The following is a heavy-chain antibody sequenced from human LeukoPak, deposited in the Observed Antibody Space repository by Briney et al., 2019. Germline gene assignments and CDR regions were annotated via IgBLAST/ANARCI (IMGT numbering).Heavy chain of an antibody. V-gene: IGHV3-48*01. CDR1: GFTFSSYS. J-gene: IGHJ4*02. CDR2: ISSSSTI. CDR3: ARVPYYYGSGIYY. Sequence: GGSLRLSWAASGFTFSSYSMNWVSQAPGKGLEWVSYISSSSTIYYADSVKGRFTISRDNAKNSLYLQMNSLRAEDTAVYYCARVPYYYGSGIYYWGQGTLVTVSS. D-gene: IGHD3-10*01.